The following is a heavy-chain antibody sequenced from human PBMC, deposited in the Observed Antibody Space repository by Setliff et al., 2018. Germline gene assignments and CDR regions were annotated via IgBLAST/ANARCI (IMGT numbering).Heavy chain of an antibody. J-gene: IGHJ4*02. CDR1: GYTFTDFY. D-gene: IGHD2-15*01. Sequence: RASVKVSCKASGYTFTDFYIHWVQQAPGKGLEWMGRLDPEGGETLYGQKFQGRVTISADIPAHTAYMELSSLRSEDTAMYYCARVAYPNGGSCRYFDNWGQGTLVTVSS. CDR3: ARVAYPNGGSCRYFDN. CDR2: LDPEGGET. V-gene: IGHV1-69-2*01.